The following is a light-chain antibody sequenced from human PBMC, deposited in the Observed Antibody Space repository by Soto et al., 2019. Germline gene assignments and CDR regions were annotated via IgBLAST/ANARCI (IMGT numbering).Light chain of an antibody. CDR3: QQYDNWPPIT. J-gene: IGKJ5*01. V-gene: IGKV3-20*01. CDR2: DAS. CDR1: QSVSSSY. Sequence: EIVLPQSHGNLSLSPVDRAPLSCRAIQSVSSSYLAWFQQKPGQAPRLLIYDASNRATGIPARFSGSGSGTDFTLTISSLQSEDCAVYYCQQYDNWPPITFGQGTRLEIK.